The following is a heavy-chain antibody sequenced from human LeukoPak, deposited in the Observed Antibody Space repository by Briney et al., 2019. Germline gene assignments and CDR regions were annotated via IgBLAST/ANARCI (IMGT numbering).Heavy chain of an antibody. V-gene: IGHV4-61*01. Sequence: SETLSLTCTVSGGSISSSSYYWGWIRQPPGKGLEWIGYIYYSGTTNYNPSLKSRVTISVDTSKNQFSLKLSSVTAADTAVYYCARDLGLGIEVWYFDLWGRGTLVTVSS. CDR3: ARDLGLGIEVWYFDL. J-gene: IGHJ2*01. CDR2: IYYSGTT. CDR1: GGSISSSSYY. D-gene: IGHD3-16*01.